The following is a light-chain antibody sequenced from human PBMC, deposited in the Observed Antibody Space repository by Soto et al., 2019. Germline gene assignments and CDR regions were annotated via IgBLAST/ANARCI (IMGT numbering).Light chain of an antibody. CDR3: SSYTSTSTHVV. CDR2: DVS. Sequence: QSALTQPASVSGSPGQSITISCTGSSSDVGGYNYVSWYQQHPGKAPKLMIYDVSNRPSGVSNRFSGSKSGNTASLTISGLQAENGTDYYVSSYTSTSTHVVFGGGTKVTVL. J-gene: IGLJ2*01. CDR1: SSDVGGYNY. V-gene: IGLV2-14*01.